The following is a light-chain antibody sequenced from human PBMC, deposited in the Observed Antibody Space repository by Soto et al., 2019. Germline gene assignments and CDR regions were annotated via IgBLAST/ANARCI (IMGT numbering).Light chain of an antibody. CDR2: KAS. CDR1: QSISSW. CDR3: QQYNSYSYT. J-gene: IGKJ2*01. V-gene: IGKV1-5*03. Sequence: DIQMTQSPSTLSASVGDRVTITCRTSQSISSWLAWYQQKPGKAPKLLIYKASSLESGVPSRFSGSGSGTEFTLNISSLQPDDFATYSCQQYNSYSYTFGQGTKLEIK.